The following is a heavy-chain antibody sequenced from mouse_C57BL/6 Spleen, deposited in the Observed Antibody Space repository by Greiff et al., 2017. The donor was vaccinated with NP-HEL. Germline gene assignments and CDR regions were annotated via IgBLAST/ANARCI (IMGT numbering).Heavy chain of an antibody. J-gene: IGHJ2*01. V-gene: IGHV1-19*01. CDR3: ERGSYDGSSWYYFDY. CDR2: INPYNGGT. D-gene: IGHD1-1*01. Sequence: EVQLQQSGPVLVKPGASVKMSCKASGYTFTDYYMNWVKQSHGKSLEWIGVINPYNGGTSYNQKFKGKATLTVDKSSSTAYMELNSLTSEDSAVYYCERGSYDGSSWYYFDYWGQGTTLTVSS. CDR1: GYTFTDYY.